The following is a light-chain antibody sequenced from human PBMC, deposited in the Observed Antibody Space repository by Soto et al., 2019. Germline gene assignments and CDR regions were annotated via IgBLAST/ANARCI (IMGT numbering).Light chain of an antibody. CDR3: QQSYDPPFT. Sequence: DIQMTQSPASLSASVGDRVTITCRASQSISTYLNWYQQRPGRAPKLLIYEASSLQSGVPSRFSGSGSGTDFTLTISSLPPEDFATYYCQQSYDPPFTFGPGTKVDIK. J-gene: IGKJ3*01. V-gene: IGKV1-39*01. CDR1: QSISTY. CDR2: EAS.